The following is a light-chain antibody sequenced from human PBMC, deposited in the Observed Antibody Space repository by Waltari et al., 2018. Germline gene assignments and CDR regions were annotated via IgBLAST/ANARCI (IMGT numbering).Light chain of an antibody. CDR2: AVN. V-gene: IGLV2-8*01. CDR1: SSDLGGYDH. CDR3: SSYADTDNLL. J-gene: IGLJ3*02. Sequence: QSALTQPPSASGSPGQSVTISCTGTSSDLGGYDHVSWYQQHPGKVPKLLIYAVNKRPSGVPDRFSGSKSANTASLTVSGLQADDEADYYCSSYADTDNLLFGGGTKLTVL.